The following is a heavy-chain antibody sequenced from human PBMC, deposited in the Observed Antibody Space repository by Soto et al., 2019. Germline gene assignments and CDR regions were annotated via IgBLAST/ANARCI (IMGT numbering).Heavy chain of an antibody. V-gene: IGHV4-30-4*01. D-gene: IGHD2-15*01. CDR3: AREIIPLPTDWYFDL. CDR2: IYDSGST. Sequence: QVQLQESGPGLVKPSETLSLTCTVSGGSISGGVYYWSWIRQPPGKGLEWIGYIYDSGSTYYNPSLKSRVTVSGAPAKNHFSLRLSSVTAPDPAVYYWAREIIPLPTDWYFDLWGRGALVTVSS. J-gene: IGHJ2*01. CDR1: GGSISGGVYY.